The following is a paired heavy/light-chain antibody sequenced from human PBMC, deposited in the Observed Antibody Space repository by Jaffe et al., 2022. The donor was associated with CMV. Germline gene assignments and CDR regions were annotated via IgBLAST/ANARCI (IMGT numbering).Light chain of an antibody. CDR3: SSYTSSTTLDVI. J-gene: IGLJ2*01. V-gene: IGLV2-14*03. CDR1: SSDIGGYKY. CDR2: DVS. Sequence: QSALTQPASVAGSPGQSITIPCTGASSDIGGYKYVSWYQQHPGKAPKLMIYDVSNRPSGVSNRFSGSKSANTASLTISGLQAEDEADYYCSSYTSSTTLDVIFGGGTKLTVL.
Heavy chain of an antibody. CDR2: IFSDDEK. CDR3: ARGLWGTGVYYWQRNPNYSYYYMDV. V-gene: IGHV2-26*01. J-gene: IGHJ6*03. D-gene: IGHD2-8*02. Sequence: QVTLKESGPVLVKPTETLTLTCTVSGFSLNNAKMGVSWIRQPPGKALEWLAHIFSDDEKFYSTSLRRRLTISKDTSKSQVVLAMSNMGPEDTGTYYCARGLWGTGVYYWQRNPNYSYYYMDVWGKGTTVTVSS. CDR1: GFSLNNAKMG.